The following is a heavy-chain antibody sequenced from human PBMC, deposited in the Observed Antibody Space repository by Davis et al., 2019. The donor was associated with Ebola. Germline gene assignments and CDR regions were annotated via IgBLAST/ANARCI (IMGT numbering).Heavy chain of an antibody. CDR3: ARGREMATTIDY. CDR2: ISSSSSYI. D-gene: IGHD5-24*01. V-gene: IGHV3-21*01. J-gene: IGHJ4*02. Sequence: GGSLRLSCAASGFTVSSNYMSWVRQAPGKGLEWVSSISSSSSYIYYADSVKGRFTISRDNAKNSLYLQMNSLRAEDTAVYYCARGREMATTIDYWGQGTLVTVSS. CDR1: GFTVSSNY.